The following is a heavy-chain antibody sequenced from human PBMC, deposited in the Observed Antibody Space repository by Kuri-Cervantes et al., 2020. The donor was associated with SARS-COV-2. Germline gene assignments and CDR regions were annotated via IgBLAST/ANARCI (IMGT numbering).Heavy chain of an antibody. D-gene: IGHD2-2*02. CDR1: GFTFSSYS. V-gene: IGHV3-21*01. Sequence: GGSLRLSCAASGFTFSSYSMNWVRQAPGKGLEWVSSISSSSSYIYYADSVKGRFTISRDNAKNSLYLQMNSLRAEDTAVYYCARALLCSSTSCYTGVFDYWGQGTLVTVSS. CDR3: ARALLCSSTSCYTGVFDY. J-gene: IGHJ4*02. CDR2: ISSSSSYI.